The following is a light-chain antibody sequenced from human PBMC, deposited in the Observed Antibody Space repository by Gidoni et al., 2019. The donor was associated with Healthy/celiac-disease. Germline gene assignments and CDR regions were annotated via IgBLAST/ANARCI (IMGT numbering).Light chain of an antibody. CDR3: QQYNSYSPWT. V-gene: IGKV1-5*03. CDR1: QSISSW. Sequence: DIQMTQSPSTLSASVGDRVTITCRASQSISSWLAWYQQKPGKAPKLLFYKASSLESGVPSMFSGSGSGTEFTLTISSLQPDDFATYYCQQYNSYSPWTFGQGTKVEIK. CDR2: KAS. J-gene: IGKJ1*01.